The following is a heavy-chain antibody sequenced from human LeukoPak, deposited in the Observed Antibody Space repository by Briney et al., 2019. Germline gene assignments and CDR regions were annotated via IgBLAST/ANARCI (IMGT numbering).Heavy chain of an antibody. J-gene: IGHJ6*02. CDR2: INHSGST. V-gene: IGHV4-34*01. CDR1: GGSFSGYY. CDR3: ARVRYGMDV. Sequence: PSETLSHTCAVYGGSFSGYYWSWIRQPPGKGLEWIGEINHSGSTNYNPSLKSRVTISVDTSKNQFSLKLSSVTAADTAVYYCARVRYGMDVWGQGTTVTVSS.